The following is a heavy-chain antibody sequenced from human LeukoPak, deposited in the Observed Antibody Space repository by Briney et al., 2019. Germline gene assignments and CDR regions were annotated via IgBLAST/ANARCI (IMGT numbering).Heavy chain of an antibody. CDR1: GFTFSIHA. CDR3: AKDWIPYNRVFDCFDF. J-gene: IGHJ4*02. Sequence: GGSLRLSCAGSGFTFSIHAMSWVRQAPGKGLEWVSTIGGGDTYYADSVKGRFTISRDDSQITVHLQMNRLRAEDTAVYYCAKDWIPYNRVFDCFDFWGQGTLVTVSS. CDR2: IGGGDT. D-gene: IGHD1-1*01. V-gene: IGHV3-23*01.